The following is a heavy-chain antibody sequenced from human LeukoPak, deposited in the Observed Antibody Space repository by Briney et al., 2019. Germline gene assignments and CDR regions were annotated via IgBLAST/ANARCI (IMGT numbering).Heavy chain of an antibody. V-gene: IGHV3-7*01. CDR3: VTTAWSLATYYFDF. CDR2: IDQDGSET. D-gene: IGHD1-1*01. Sequence: PGRSLRLSCAASGFTFSSYAMHWVRQAPGKGLEWVANIDQDGSETYYVDSVKGRFTISRDNAKKSLFLQMNSLRAEDSAVYFCVTTAWSLATYYFDFWGQGTLVTVAS. CDR1: GFTFSSYA. J-gene: IGHJ4*02.